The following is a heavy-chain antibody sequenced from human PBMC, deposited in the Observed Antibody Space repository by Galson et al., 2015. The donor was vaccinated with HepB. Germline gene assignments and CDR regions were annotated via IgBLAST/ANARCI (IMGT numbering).Heavy chain of an antibody. Sequence: ETLSLTCAVYSGSFSGYYWSWIRQPPGKGLEWIGEINHSGSTNYNPSLKSRVTISVDTSKNQFSLKLRSVTAADTAVHYCARASLGAAGKGRVMDYWGQGTLVTVSS. D-gene: IGHD6-13*01. V-gene: IGHV4-34*01. J-gene: IGHJ4*02. CDR1: SGSFSGYY. CDR3: ARASLGAAGKGRVMDY. CDR2: INHSGST.